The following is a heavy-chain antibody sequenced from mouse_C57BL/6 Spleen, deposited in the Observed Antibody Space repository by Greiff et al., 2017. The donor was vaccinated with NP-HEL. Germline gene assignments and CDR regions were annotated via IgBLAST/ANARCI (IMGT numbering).Heavy chain of an antibody. D-gene: IGHD2-2*01. V-gene: IGHV1-22*01. Sequence: EVQLQQSGPELVKPGASVKMSCKASGYTFTDYNMHWVKQSHGKSLEWIGYINPNNGGTSYNQKFKGKATLTVNKSSSTAYMELRSLTSEDSAVYYCARHGYDVYYFDYWGQGTTLTVSS. CDR1: GYTFTDYN. CDR2: INPNNGGT. J-gene: IGHJ2*01. CDR3: ARHGYDVYYFDY.